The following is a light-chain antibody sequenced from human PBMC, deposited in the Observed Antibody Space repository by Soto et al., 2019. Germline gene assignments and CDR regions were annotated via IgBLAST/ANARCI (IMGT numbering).Light chain of an antibody. J-gene: IGKJ1*01. CDR1: QGINSY. V-gene: IGKV1-9*01. Sequence: DIQLTQSPSFLSASVGDRITITCRVSQGINSYLAWYQQKPGKAPKLLIYAASTLQSGVPSRFSGSGFGIEFTLTISSLQPEDFATYYCQQLNSYPWTFGQGTKVEIK. CDR2: AAS. CDR3: QQLNSYPWT.